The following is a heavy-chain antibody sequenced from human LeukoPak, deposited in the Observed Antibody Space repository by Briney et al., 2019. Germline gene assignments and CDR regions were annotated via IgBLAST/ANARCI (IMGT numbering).Heavy chain of an antibody. J-gene: IGHJ4*02. Sequence: ASVKVSSKASGYTFTSYGISWVRQAPGQGLEWMGWISAYNGNTNYAQKLQGRVTMTTDTSTSTAYMELRSLRSDDTAVYYCASGADVKSVDYNDRSAYSYYFDYWGQGTLVTVSS. CDR2: ISAYNGNT. V-gene: IGHV1-18*01. CDR1: GYTFTSYG. CDR3: ASGADVKSVDYNDRSAYSYYFDY. D-gene: IGHD3-22*01.